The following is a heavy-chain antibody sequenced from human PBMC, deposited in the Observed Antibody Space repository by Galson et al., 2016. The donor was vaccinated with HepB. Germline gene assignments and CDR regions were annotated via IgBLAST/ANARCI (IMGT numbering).Heavy chain of an antibody. D-gene: IGHD5-12*01. CDR3: ARVRSGYSGYANPYYYGMDV. V-gene: IGHV6-1*01. Sequence: CAISGDSVSSNSATWNWIRQSPSRGLEWLGRTYYRSKWYNDYALSMKSRITINPDTSKNQFSLQLNSVTPEDTAVYDCARVRSGYSGYANPYYYGMDVWGQGTTVTVSS. CDR1: GDSVSSNSAT. J-gene: IGHJ6*02. CDR2: TYYRSKWYN.